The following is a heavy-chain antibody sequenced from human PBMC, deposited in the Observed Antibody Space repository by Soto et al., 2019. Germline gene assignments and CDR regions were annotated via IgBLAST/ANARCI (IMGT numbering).Heavy chain of an antibody. Sequence: GGSLRLSCAASGFTFSSYAMSWVRQAPGKGLEWVSSISGSGDSTFYADSVKGRFTISRDNSKNTLYLQLNSLRAEDTGVYYCAKYHSSSSGAEGFDYWGQGALVTVSS. CDR2: ISGSGDST. V-gene: IGHV3-23*01. D-gene: IGHD6-6*01. CDR3: AKYHSSSSGAEGFDY. J-gene: IGHJ4*02. CDR1: GFTFSSYA.